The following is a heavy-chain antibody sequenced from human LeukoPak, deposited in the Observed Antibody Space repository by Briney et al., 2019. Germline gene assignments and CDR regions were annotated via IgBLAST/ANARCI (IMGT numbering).Heavy chain of an antibody. D-gene: IGHD4-17*01. Sequence: PGGSLRLSCAASGFTFSSYSMNWVRQAPGKGLEWVSYISSSGNVIYYADSVKGRFTISRDNAKNSLYLQMNSLGVEDTAVYYCAKDSRYGDPFDYWGQGTLVTVSS. J-gene: IGHJ4*02. V-gene: IGHV3-48*04. CDR2: ISSSGNVI. CDR1: GFTFSSYS. CDR3: AKDSRYGDPFDY.